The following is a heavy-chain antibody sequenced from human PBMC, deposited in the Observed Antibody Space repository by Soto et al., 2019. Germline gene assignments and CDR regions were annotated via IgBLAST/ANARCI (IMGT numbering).Heavy chain of an antibody. CDR1: GYTFTSYG. D-gene: IGHD3-22*01. V-gene: IGHV1-18*01. J-gene: IGHJ4*02. CDR3: ARGTWYYDSSGYYSFDY. Sequence: ASVKVSCKASGYTFTSYGISWVRQAPGQGLEWMGWISAYNGNTNYAQKLQGRVTMTTDTSTSTAYMELRSLRSDDTAVFYCARGTWYYDSSGYYSFDYWGQGTLVTVSS. CDR2: ISAYNGNT.